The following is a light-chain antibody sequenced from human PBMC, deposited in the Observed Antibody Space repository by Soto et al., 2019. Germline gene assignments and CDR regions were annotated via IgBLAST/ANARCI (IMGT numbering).Light chain of an antibody. CDR3: QQSYSTPYA. J-gene: IGKJ2*01. Sequence: DIQMTQSPSSLSASVGDSVTIGCRASQSISTYLNWYQQKPGKAPKLLFYAASTLQSGVPSRFSGSGSGTDFTLTISSLQPEDFATYYCQQSYSTPYAFGQGTKLEIK. V-gene: IGKV1-39*01. CDR1: QSISTY. CDR2: AAS.